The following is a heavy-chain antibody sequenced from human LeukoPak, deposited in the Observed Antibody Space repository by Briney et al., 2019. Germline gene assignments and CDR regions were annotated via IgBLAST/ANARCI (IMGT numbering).Heavy chain of an antibody. CDR3: VERGYCSGGSCLTIAFDI. V-gene: IGHV4-39*07. CDR1: GGSISSSSYY. D-gene: IGHD2-15*01. J-gene: IGHJ3*02. Sequence: SETLSLTCTVSGGSISSSSYYWGWIRQPPGKGLEWIGSIYYSGSTYYNPSLKSRVTISVDTSKNQFSLKLSSVTAADTAVYYCVERGYCSGGSCLTIAFDIWGQGTMVTVSS. CDR2: IYYSGST.